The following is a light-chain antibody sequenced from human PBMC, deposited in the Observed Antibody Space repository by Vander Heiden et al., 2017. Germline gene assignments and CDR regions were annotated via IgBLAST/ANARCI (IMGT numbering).Light chain of an antibody. CDR1: QSLLHSNRSHH. V-gene: IGKV2-28*01. CDR3: MQAVETPIT. CDR2: LAS. Sequence: DIVVTQVPLSLTVIPGEPRSTSCTSVQSLLHSNRSHHVDWYLQKPGQPPQLLIYLASYRASGVPDRFSGSGTGTDFTLTFSRVEAEDVGVYFCMQAVETPITFGQGTRLEIK. J-gene: IGKJ5*01.